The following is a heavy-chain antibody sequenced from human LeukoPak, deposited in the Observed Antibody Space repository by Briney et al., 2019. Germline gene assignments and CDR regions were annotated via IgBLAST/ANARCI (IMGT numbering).Heavy chain of an antibody. V-gene: IGHV3-9*01. D-gene: IGHD6-13*01. J-gene: IGHJ4*02. CDR3: ATHAGTANFDY. Sequence: GGSLRLSCAASGFTFDDYAMHWVRQAPGKGLEWVSGISWNSGSIGYADSVKGRFTISRDNSKNTLYLQMNSLRAEDTAVYYCATHAGTANFDYWGQGTLVTVSS. CDR2: ISWNSGSI. CDR1: GFTFDDYA.